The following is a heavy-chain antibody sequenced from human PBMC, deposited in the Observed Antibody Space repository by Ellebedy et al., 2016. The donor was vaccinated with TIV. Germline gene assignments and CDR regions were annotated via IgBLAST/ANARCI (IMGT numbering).Heavy chain of an antibody. J-gene: IGHJ4*02. D-gene: IGHD3-16*01. Sequence: GESLKISCAASGFTFSDYYMSWIRQAPGKGLEWISNITPSSSYRKYADSVKGRFTISRDNAKRSLFLQMNSLRVDDTAVYYCVTWGQSYGRWGQGSLVTISS. V-gene: IGHV3-11*03. CDR2: ITPSSSYR. CDR1: GFTFSDYY. CDR3: VTWGQSYGR.